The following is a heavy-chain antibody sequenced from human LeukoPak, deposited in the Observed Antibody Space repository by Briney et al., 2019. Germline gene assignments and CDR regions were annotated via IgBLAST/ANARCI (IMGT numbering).Heavy chain of an antibody. J-gene: IGHJ4*02. Sequence: GGSLRLSCAASGFTFSSYAMHWVRQAPGKGLEWVAVISYDGSNKYYADSVKGRFTISRDNSKNTLYLQMNSLRAEDTAVYYCARLRGPYDSRYFDYWGQGTLVTVSS. CDR2: ISYDGSNK. V-gene: IGHV3-30-3*01. CDR1: GFTFSSYA. CDR3: ARLRGPYDSRYFDY. D-gene: IGHD3-22*01.